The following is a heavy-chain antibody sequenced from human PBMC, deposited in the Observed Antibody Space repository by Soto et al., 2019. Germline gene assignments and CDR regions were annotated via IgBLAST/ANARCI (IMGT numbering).Heavy chain of an antibody. CDR1: GGSISSYY. Sequence: PSETLSLTCTVSGGSISSYYWTWIRQPPGKGLDWIGYIFYSGSTNYNPSLKSRVTISVDTSKNQFSLKLSSVTAADTAVYYCARGTAMVTYYFDYWGQGTLVTVSS. V-gene: IGHV4-59*08. CDR2: IFYSGST. J-gene: IGHJ4*02. D-gene: IGHD5-18*01. CDR3: ARGTAMVTYYFDY.